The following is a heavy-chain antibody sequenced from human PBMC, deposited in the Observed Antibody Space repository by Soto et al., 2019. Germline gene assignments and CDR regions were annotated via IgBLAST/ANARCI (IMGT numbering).Heavy chain of an antibody. CDR2: MNPNSGNT. Sequence: KISCKAAGYNFTRYDITWVRQATGQGLEWMGWMNPNSGNTGSAQKFQGRVTMTRNTSISTAYMELSSLRSEDTAVYYCARVNLYSGYDIWGQGTLVTVSS. J-gene: IGHJ4*02. D-gene: IGHD5-12*01. V-gene: IGHV1-8*01. CDR1: GYNFTRYD. CDR3: ARVNLYSGYDI.